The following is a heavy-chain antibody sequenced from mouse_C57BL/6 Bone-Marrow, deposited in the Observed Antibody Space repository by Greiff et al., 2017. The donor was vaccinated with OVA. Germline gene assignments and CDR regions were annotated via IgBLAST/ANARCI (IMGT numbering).Heavy chain of an antibody. CDR3: TREGITTVGYAMDY. CDR1: GYTFTDYE. CDR2: IDPETGGT. J-gene: IGHJ4*01. V-gene: IGHV1-15*01. D-gene: IGHD1-1*01. Sequence: QVQLKQSGAELVRPGASVTLSCKASGYTFTDYEMHWVKQTPVHGLEWIGAIDPETGGTAYNQKFKGKAILTADKSSSTAYMELRSLTSEDSAVYYCTREGITTVGYAMDYWGQGTSVTVSS.